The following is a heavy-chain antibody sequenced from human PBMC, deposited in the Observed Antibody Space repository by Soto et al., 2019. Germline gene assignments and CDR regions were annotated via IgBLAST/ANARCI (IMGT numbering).Heavy chain of an antibody. CDR1: GLTFSSYS. CDR3: ASDGWFGDRGYYYYYMDV. CDR2: ISSSSSTM. V-gene: IGHV3-48*01. D-gene: IGHD3-10*01. J-gene: IGHJ6*03. Sequence: EVQLVESGGGLVQPGGSLRLSCAASGLTFSSYSMNWVRQAPGKGLEWVSYISSSSSTMDYADSVKGRFTISRDNAKHSLYLQMNILRAEDTAVYYCASDGWFGDRGYYYYYMDVWGKGSTVSVSS.